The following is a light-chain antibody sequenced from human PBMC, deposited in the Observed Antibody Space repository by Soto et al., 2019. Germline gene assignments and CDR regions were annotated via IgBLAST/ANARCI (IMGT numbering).Light chain of an antibody. V-gene: IGKV3-15*01. CDR1: QSVSSN. CDR3: QQYNNWPPDT. CDR2: GAS. J-gene: IGKJ3*01. Sequence: EIVMTQSPATLSVSPGERATLSCRASQSVSSNLAWYQQAPGQAPRLLIYGASTRATGIPARFSGSGSGTEFTLTISSLQSEDFVVYYCQQYNNWPPDTFGPGTKVDIK.